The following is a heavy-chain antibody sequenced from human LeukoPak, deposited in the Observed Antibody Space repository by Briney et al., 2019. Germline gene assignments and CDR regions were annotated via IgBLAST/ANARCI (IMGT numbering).Heavy chain of an antibody. D-gene: IGHD6-13*01. Sequence: GGSLRLSCAASGFTFSSYEVNWVRQAPGKGLEWVSYISSSGSTIYYADSVKGRFTISRDNAKNSLYLQMNSLRAEDTAVYYCARIAYYFDCWGQGTLVTVSS. CDR3: ARIAYYFDC. CDR2: ISSSGSTI. V-gene: IGHV3-48*03. J-gene: IGHJ4*02. CDR1: GFTFSSYE.